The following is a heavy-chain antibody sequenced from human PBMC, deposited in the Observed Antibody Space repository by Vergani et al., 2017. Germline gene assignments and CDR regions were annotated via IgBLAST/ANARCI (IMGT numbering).Heavy chain of an antibody. CDR3: ARESIAAGDAFDI. J-gene: IGHJ3*02. CDR2: IYSGGST. CDR1: GFTVSSNY. V-gene: IGHV3-66*02. D-gene: IGHD6-13*01. Sequence: EVQLVESGGGLVQPGGSLRLSCAASGFTVSSNYMSWVRQAPGKGLEWVSGIYSGGSTYYADSVKGRFTISRDNSKNTLYLQMNSLRAEDTAVYYCARESIAAGDAFDIWGQGTMVTVSS.